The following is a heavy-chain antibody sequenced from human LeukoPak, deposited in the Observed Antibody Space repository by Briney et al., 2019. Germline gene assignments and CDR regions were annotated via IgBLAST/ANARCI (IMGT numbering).Heavy chain of an antibody. CDR3: ARVSPGYSSSWYWEDYYFDY. CDR1: GYTFTSYY. Sequence: ASVKVSCKASGYTFTSYYMHWVRQAPGQGLEWMGIINPSGGSTSYAQKLQGRVTMTRDTSTSTVYMELSSLRSEDTAVYYCARVSPGYSSSWYWEDYYFDYWGQGTLVTVSS. J-gene: IGHJ4*02. D-gene: IGHD6-13*01. V-gene: IGHV1-46*01. CDR2: INPSGGST.